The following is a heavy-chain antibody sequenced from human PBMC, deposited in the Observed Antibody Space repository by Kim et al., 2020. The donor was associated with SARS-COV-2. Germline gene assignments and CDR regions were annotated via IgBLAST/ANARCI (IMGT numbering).Heavy chain of an antibody. CDR3: ARGVSDCGSNSCSRNWFDP. J-gene: IGHJ5*02. Sequence: GRFTISRDNAKNTLYLQMDSLRAEDTAVYYCARGVSDCGSNSCSRNWFDPWGQGTLVTVSS. D-gene: IGHD2-2*01. V-gene: IGHV3-74*01.